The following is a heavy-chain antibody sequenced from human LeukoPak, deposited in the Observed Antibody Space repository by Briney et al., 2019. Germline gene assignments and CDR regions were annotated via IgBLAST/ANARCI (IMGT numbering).Heavy chain of an antibody. CDR1: GASISSYY. J-gene: IGHJ4*02. V-gene: IGHV4-59*01. CDR3: ARLALQEVGATQTYYLDY. Sequence: SETLSLTCTVSGASISSYYWSWIRQSPGKGLEWIGYIYYSGRTNYNPSLKSRVTISVDTSKNQFSLKLSSVTAADTAVYYCARLALQEVGATQTYYLDYWGQGTLVTVSS. CDR2: IYYSGRT. D-gene: IGHD1-26*01.